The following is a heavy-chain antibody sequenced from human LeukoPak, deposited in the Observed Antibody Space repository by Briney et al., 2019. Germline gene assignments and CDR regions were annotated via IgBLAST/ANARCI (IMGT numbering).Heavy chain of an antibody. V-gene: IGHV4-34*01. D-gene: IGHD2-2*01. Sequence: SETLSLTCAVYGGSFSGYYWSWIRQPPGKGLEWIGEIKHSGSTNYNPSLKSRVTISVDMSKNQFSLKLSSVTAADTAVYYCARAKYQLLFDYWGQGTLVTVSS. CDR3: ARAKYQLLFDY. CDR2: IKHSGST. CDR1: GGSFSGYY. J-gene: IGHJ4*02.